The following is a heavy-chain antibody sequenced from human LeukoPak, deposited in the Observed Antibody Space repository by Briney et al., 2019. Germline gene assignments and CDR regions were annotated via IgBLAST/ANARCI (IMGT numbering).Heavy chain of an antibody. CDR3: AKEQRVGASATGAFDM. Sequence: GRSLRLSCAASGFTFSSNAMHWVRQAPGKGLEWVAVVSDDGRYEYYADSVKGRFTISRDNSKNTLSLQMNSVRVEDTAVYHCAKEQRVGASATGAFDMWGQGTMVTASS. J-gene: IGHJ3*02. D-gene: IGHD1-26*01. CDR1: GFTFSSNA. CDR2: VSDDGRYE. V-gene: IGHV3-30*18.